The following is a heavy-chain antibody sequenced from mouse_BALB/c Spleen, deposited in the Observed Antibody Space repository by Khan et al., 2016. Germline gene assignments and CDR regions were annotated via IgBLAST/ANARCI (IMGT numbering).Heavy chain of an antibody. D-gene: IGHD1-1*01. J-gene: IGHJ3*01. CDR3: ARTDPYGWFAY. Sequence: QIQLVQSGPELKKPGETVKISCKASGYTFTNYGMNWVKQAPGKGLKWMGWINTYTGEPTYADDFKGRFAFSLETSASTAYLQINNLKNEDLATYYCARTDPYGWFAYWGQGTLVTVSA. V-gene: IGHV9-1*02. CDR2: INTYTGEP. CDR1: GYTFTNYG.